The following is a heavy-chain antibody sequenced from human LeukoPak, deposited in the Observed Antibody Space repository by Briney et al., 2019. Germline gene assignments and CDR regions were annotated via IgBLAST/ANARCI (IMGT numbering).Heavy chain of an antibody. CDR1: GFTFSSYA. CDR3: ARGLGSASRTIEILYYFDY. CDR2: ISYDGSNK. Sequence: GGSLRLSCATSGFTFSSYAMHWVRQAPGKGLEWVAVISYDGSNKYYADSVKGRFTISRDNSKNTLYLQMNSLRAEDTAVYYCARGLGSASRTIEILYYFDYWGQGTLVTVSS. J-gene: IGHJ4*02. D-gene: IGHD5-24*01. V-gene: IGHV3-30-3*01.